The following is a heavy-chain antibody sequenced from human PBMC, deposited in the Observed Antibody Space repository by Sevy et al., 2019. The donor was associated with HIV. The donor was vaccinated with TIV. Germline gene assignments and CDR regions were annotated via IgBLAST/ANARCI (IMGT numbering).Heavy chain of an antibody. CDR3: AAVGLRYVSGSRSYQWDWFDP. D-gene: IGHD3-3*01. Sequence: ASVKVSCKVSGYTLTKLSIHWVRQPPGKGLEWMGDFDPQNGETIYAERFQGRLTLTEDTSTDRVYMELSSLTSDETAVYYCAAVGLRYVSGSRSYQWDWFDPWGQGTLVTVSS. J-gene: IGHJ5*02. CDR1: GYTLTKLS. CDR2: FDPQNGET. V-gene: IGHV1-24*01.